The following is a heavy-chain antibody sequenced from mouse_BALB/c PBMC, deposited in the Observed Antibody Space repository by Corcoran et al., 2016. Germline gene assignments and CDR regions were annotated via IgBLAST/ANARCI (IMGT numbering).Heavy chain of an antibody. J-gene: IGHJ1*01. Sequence: EVQLQQSGPELVKPGASVKISCKTSGYTFTDYYMKWVKQSHGKNLEWIGDVDPNNGGTSYSQNFKGKATLTVDKSSSTAYMQLNSLTSEDSAVYFCARDRYWYFDVWGAGTTVTVSS. CDR2: VDPNNGGT. CDR3: ARDRYWYFDV. CDR1: GYTFTDYY. V-gene: IGHV1-26*01. D-gene: IGHD2-14*01.